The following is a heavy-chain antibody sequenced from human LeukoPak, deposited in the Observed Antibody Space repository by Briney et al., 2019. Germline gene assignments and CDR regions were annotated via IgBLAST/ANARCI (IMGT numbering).Heavy chain of an antibody. Sequence: GGSLRLSCAASGFTFSGYAMSWVRQAPGKGLEWVSAISTRGDITYYADSVKGRFTISRDNSKNTMDLQMYSLRAEDTAVYYCAKGSAASRPYYFDYWGQGTLVTVSS. CDR2: ISTRGDIT. J-gene: IGHJ4*02. D-gene: IGHD6-25*01. V-gene: IGHV3-23*01. CDR3: AKGSAASRPYYFDY. CDR1: GFTFSGYA.